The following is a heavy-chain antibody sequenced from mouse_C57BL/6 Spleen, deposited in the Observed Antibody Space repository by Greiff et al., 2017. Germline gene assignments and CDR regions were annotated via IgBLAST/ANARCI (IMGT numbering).Heavy chain of an antibody. D-gene: IGHD1-1*01. V-gene: IGHV10-3*01. J-gene: IGHJ1*03. Sequence: EVQLVESGGGLVQPKGSLKLSCAASGFTFNTYAMHWVRQAPGKGLEWVARIRSKSSNYATYYADSVKDRFTISRDDSLSMLYLQMNNLKTEDTAVYYCVREARNGSSHVGYFDVWGTGTTVTVSS. CDR1: GFTFNTYA. CDR3: VREARNGSSHVGYFDV. CDR2: IRSKSSNYAT.